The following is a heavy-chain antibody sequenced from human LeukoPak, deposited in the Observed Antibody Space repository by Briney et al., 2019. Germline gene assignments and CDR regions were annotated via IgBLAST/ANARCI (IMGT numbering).Heavy chain of an antibody. CDR2: ISSSGSTI. J-gene: IGHJ3*02. Sequence: GGSLRLSCAASGFTFSDYYMSWIRQAPGKGLEWVSYISSSGSTIYYADSVKGRFTISRDNAKNSLYLQMNSLRAEDTAVYYCARDPVEMATIEGAFDIWGQGTMVTVSS. D-gene: IGHD5-24*01. V-gene: IGHV3-11*04. CDR1: GFTFSDYY. CDR3: ARDPVEMATIEGAFDI.